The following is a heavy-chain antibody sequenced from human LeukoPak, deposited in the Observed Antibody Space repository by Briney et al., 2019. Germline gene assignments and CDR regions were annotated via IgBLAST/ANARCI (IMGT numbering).Heavy chain of an antibody. CDR2: IIPIFGTA. Sequence: SVKVSCKASGGTFSSYAISWVRQAPGQGLEWMGRIIPIFGTANYAQKFQGRVTITTDESTSTAYMELSSLRSEDTAVYYCASYDIVLMVYAYEYFQHWGQGTLVTVSS. V-gene: IGHV1-69*05. J-gene: IGHJ1*01. CDR1: GGTFSSYA. D-gene: IGHD2-8*01. CDR3: ASYDIVLMVYAYEYFQH.